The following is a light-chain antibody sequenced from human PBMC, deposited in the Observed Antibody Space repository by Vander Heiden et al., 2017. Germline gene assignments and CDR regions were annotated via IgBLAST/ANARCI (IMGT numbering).Light chain of an antibody. CDR3: QQSYSTRIT. Sequence: DIQMTQPPSSLSASVGYRVTITCRASQSISSYLNWYQQKPGKAPKLLIYAASSLQSGVPERFSGSGSGTDFTLTISSLQPEDFATYYCQQSYSTRITFGQGTRLEIK. CDR1: QSISSY. V-gene: IGKV1-39*01. CDR2: AAS. J-gene: IGKJ5*01.